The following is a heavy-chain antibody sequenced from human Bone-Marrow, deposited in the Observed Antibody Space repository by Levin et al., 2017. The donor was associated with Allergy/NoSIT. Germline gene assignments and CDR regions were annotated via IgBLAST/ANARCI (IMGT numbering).Heavy chain of an antibody. D-gene: IGHD2/OR15-2a*01. Sequence: GESLKISCVPSGFTFRDFAMNWVRVAPGKRLEWVAVISYDGGNKYYADSVRGRFSISRDNPKNTLYLHMDSLTTEDTAIYFCGRQGMSRSRLSPGEYWGQGTLVAVSS. J-gene: IGHJ4*02. V-gene: IGHV3-30-3*01. CDR1: GFTFRDFA. CDR3: GRQGMSRSRLSPGEY. CDR2: ISYDGGNK.